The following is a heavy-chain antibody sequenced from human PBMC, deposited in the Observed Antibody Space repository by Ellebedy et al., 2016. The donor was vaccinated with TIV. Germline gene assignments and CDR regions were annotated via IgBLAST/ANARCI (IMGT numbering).Heavy chain of an antibody. CDR1: GLTFSNYA. D-gene: IGHD3-9*01. Sequence: GESLKISCAASGLTFSNYAIHWVRQAPGKGLEWVALIWHDGTHKYYADSVRGRFTISRDSSKNTMSLQMDGLRVEDTALYYCAREPRQGHSDWSPSDYFDYWGQGTLVTVSS. CDR2: IWHDGTHK. J-gene: IGHJ4*02. V-gene: IGHV3-33*08. CDR3: AREPRQGHSDWSPSDYFDY.